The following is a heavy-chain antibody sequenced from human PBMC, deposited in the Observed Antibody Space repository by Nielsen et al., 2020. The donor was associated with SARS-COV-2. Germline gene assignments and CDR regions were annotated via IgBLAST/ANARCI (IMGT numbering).Heavy chain of an antibody. CDR3: AKVAPTYIAAAAANY. D-gene: IGHD6-13*01. Sequence: GRSLRLSCAASGFTFRNYAMSWVRHATGNGLEWVSSINSSGDVTYYTGSVQVRFTVSRDHSKSMVYLQMHSLRVEDSALYYCAKVAPTYIAAAAANYWGQGIVVTVSS. CDR1: GFTFRNYA. J-gene: IGHJ4*02. V-gene: IGHV3-23*01. CDR2: INSSGDVT.